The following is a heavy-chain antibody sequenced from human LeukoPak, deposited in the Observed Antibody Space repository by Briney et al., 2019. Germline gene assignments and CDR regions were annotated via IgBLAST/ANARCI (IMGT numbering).Heavy chain of an antibody. J-gene: IGHJ4*02. CDR3: ARVRTNSWYSDS. CDR2: ISDGGAYT. V-gene: IGHV3-11*06. CDR1: GFRFSDFA. D-gene: IGHD6-13*01. Sequence: GGSLRLSCAASGFRFSDFAMSWIRQAQGKGLEWVSHISDGGAYTKYADSVKGRFTISRDNAKNSLYLQMNSLTAADTAVYYCARVRTNSWYSDSWGQGALDTVSS.